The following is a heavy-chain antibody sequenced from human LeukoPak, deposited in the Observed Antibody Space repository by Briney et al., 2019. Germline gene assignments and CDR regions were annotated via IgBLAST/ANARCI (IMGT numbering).Heavy chain of an antibody. D-gene: IGHD3-9*01. CDR2: ISSSSSYI. V-gene: IGHV3-21*01. CDR3: ARDLPDGILTGYYSGLGY. Sequence: PGGSLRLSCAASGFTFSSYSMNWVRQAPGKGLEWVSSISSSSSYIYYADSVKGRFTISRDNAKNSLYLQMNSLRAEDTAVYYCARDLPDGILTGYYSGLGYWGQGTLVTVSS. J-gene: IGHJ4*02. CDR1: GFTFSSYS.